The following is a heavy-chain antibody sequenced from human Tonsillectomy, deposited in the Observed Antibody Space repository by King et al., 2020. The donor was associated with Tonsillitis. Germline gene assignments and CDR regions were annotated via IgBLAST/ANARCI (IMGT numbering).Heavy chain of an antibody. J-gene: IGHJ5*02. CDR1: GGSISSGSYY. CDR2: IYTSGST. CDR3: ARGMSYYDFWSGYSNNNWFDP. D-gene: IGHD3-3*01. Sequence: QLQESGPGLVKPSQTLSLTCTVSGGSISSGSYYWSWIRQPAGQGLEWIGRIYTSGSTNYNPSLKSRVTISVDTSKNQFSLKLSSVTAADTAVYYCARGMSYYDFWSGYSNNNWFDPWGQGTLVTVSS. V-gene: IGHV4-61*02.